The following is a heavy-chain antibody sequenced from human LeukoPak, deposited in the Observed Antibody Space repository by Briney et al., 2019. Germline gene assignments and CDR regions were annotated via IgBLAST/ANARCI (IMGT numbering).Heavy chain of an antibody. CDR3: ARDPYSGSYGNYYYYFMDV. Sequence: GGSLRLSCAASGFTFSSYEMNWVRQAPGKGLEWVSYISSSGSTIYYADSVKGRFTISRDDAKNSLYLQMNSLRAEDTAVYYCARDPYSGSYGNYYYYFMDVWGKGTTVTISS. CDR2: ISSSGSTI. V-gene: IGHV3-48*03. CDR1: GFTFSSYE. D-gene: IGHD1-26*01. J-gene: IGHJ6*03.